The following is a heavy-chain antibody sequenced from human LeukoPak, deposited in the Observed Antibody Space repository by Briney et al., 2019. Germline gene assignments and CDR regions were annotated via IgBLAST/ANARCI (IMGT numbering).Heavy chain of an antibody. CDR2: LNSDGSST. D-gene: IGHD2-15*01. J-gene: IGHJ4*02. CDR1: GFTFSSYW. Sequence: PGGSLRLSCAASGFTFSSYWMYWARQAPGKGLMWVSRLNSDGSSTSYADSVKGRFSISRDNAKNTLYLQMNSLRAEDTAVYYCGLGYCRGGSCYQIDYWGQGTLVTVSS. CDR3: GLGYCRGGSCYQIDY. V-gene: IGHV3-74*01.